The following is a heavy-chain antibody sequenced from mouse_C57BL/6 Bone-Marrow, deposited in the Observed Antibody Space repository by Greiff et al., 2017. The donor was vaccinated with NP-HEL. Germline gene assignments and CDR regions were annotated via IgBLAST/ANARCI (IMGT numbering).Heavy chain of an antibody. V-gene: IGHV5-6*02. Sequence: EVNLVESGGDLVKPGGSLKLSCAASGFTFSSYGMSWVRQTPDKRLEWVATISSGGSYTYYPDSVKGRFTISRDNAKNTLYLQMSSLKSEDTAMYYCARRLPAWFAYWGQGTLVTVSA. J-gene: IGHJ3*01. CDR1: GFTFSSYG. CDR3: ARRLPAWFAY. CDR2: ISSGGSYT.